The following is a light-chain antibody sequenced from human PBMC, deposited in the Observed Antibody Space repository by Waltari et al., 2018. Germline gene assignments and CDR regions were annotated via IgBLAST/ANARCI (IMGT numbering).Light chain of an antibody. V-gene: IGLV1-47*01. CDR3: ATWDDSLSGVV. J-gene: IGLJ2*01. CDR1: SSNIGTNS. CDR2: TNN. Sequence: QSVLTQPPSASGTPGQGVTISCSGSSSNIGTNSVYWYQQLPGTAPKLLIYTNNQRPSGVPGRFSGSKSGTSASLAISGLRSEDEADYYCATWDDSLSGVVFGGGTKLTVL.